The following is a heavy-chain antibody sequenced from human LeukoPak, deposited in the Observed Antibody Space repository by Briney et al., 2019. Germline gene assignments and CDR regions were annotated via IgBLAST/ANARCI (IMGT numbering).Heavy chain of an antibody. D-gene: IGHD4-17*01. J-gene: IGHJ6*02. CDR1: GGTFSSYA. Sequence: ASVKVSCKASGGTFSSYAISWVRQVPGQGLEWMGGIIPIFGTANYAQKFQGRVTITADESTSTAYMELSSLRSEDTAVYYCARGRGSTVTTFLDVWGQGTTVTVSS. V-gene: IGHV1-69*13. CDR3: ARGRGSTVTTFLDV. CDR2: IIPIFGTA.